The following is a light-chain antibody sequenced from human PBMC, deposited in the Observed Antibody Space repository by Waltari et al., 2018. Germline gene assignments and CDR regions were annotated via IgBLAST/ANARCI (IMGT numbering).Light chain of an antibody. CDR2: DVS. CDR3: QQRYDWPIT. Sequence: EIVLTQSPATLSLSPGERATLSCRASQRIDSQLAWYQQRPGQAPSLLIHDVSNRATGVPARFSGSGSGTDFTLSISSLEPEESAFYYCQQRYDWPITFGGGTKVEIK. J-gene: IGKJ4*01. V-gene: IGKV3-11*01. CDR1: QRIDSQ.